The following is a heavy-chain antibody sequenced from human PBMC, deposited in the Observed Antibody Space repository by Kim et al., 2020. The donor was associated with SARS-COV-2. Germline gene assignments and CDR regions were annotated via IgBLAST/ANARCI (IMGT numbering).Heavy chain of an antibody. CDR2: ISSSSSYI. Sequence: GGSLRLSCAASGFTFSSYSMNWVRQAPGKGLEWVSSISSSSSYIYYADSVKGRFTISRDNAKNSLYLQMNSLRAEDTAVYYCARERYSSSEWADYFDYWGQGTLVTVSS. CDR1: GFTFSSYS. J-gene: IGHJ4*02. V-gene: IGHV3-21*01. CDR3: ARERYSSSEWADYFDY. D-gene: IGHD6-13*01.